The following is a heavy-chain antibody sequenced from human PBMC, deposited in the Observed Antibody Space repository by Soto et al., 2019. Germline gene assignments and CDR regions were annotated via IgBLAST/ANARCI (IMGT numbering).Heavy chain of an antibody. CDR3: ARGQRFSGWFDP. V-gene: IGHV4-4*07. J-gene: IGHJ5*02. D-gene: IGHD3-3*01. CDR1: GGAISTYY. Sequence: QVHLQESGPGLVKPSETLSLTCTVSGGAISTYYWTWIRQPAGKGLEWIGRIYSSGSTKYNPSLQSRVTMSLDTSNKQFSLRLTSVTAADTAVYYCARGQRFSGWFDPWGQGTLVTVSS. CDR2: IYSSGST.